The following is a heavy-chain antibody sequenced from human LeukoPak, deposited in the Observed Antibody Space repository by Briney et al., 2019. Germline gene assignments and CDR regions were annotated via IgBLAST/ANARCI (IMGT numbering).Heavy chain of an antibody. CDR1: GYTFSSHA. V-gene: IGHV1-3*01. Sequence: ASVNVSCKASGYTFSSHAMHWVRQAPGQRLEWMGWINAGNGNTKYSQKFEGRVTITRDTSASTAYMELSSLRSEDTAVYYCAREGPSPDCSISCYPLDYWGQEPWSPSPQ. CDR3: AREGPSPDCSISCYPLDY. D-gene: IGHD2-2*01. J-gene: IGHJ4*01. CDR2: INAGNGNT.